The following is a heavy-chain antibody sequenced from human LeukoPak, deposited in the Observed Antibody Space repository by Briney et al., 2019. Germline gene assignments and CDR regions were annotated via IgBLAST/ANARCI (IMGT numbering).Heavy chain of an antibody. Sequence: GASVKVSCKASGYTFTGYDINWVRQATGQGLEWMGWMNPNSGNTGYAQKFQGRVTMTRNTSISTAYMELSSLRSEDTAVYYCARGVPAVVVPAATDHYYYYYYMDVWGKGTTVTVSS. CDR2: MNPNSGNT. CDR1: GYTFTGYD. CDR3: ARGVPAVVVPAATDHYYYYYYMDV. D-gene: IGHD2-2*01. J-gene: IGHJ6*03. V-gene: IGHV1-8*01.